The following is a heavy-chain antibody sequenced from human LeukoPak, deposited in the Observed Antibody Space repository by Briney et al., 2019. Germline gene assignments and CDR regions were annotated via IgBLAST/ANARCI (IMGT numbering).Heavy chain of an antibody. V-gene: IGHV3-30-3*01. CDR2: ISYDGSNK. J-gene: IGHJ4*02. Sequence: GGSLRLSCAASGFTFSSYAMHWVRQAPGKGLEWVAVISYDGSNKYYADSVKGRFTISRDNSKNTLYLQMNSLRAEDTAVYYCAGDSELAAGFDYWGQGTLVTVSS. CDR1: GFTFSSYA. D-gene: IGHD6-25*01. CDR3: AGDSELAAGFDY.